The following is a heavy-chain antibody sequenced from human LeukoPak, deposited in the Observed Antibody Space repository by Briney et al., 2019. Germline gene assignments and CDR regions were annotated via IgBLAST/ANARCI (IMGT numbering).Heavy chain of an antibody. J-gene: IGHJ5*02. D-gene: IGHD2-21*02. CDR3: ARGLQYCCGDCYGPP. CDR2: IYHSGGT. V-gene: IGHV4-34*01. CDR1: GGSFSSYY. Sequence: SETLSLTCAVFGGSFSSYYWTWIRQPPGKGLEWIGNIYHSGGTDYNPSLKSRVTTSIDTSKNQFSLKLTSVTAADTAVYYCARGLQYCCGDCYGPPWGQGTLVTVSS.